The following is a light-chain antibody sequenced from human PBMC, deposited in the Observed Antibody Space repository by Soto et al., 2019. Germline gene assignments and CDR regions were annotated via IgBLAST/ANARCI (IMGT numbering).Light chain of an antibody. CDR2: WAS. CDR3: QQYYTTPRT. Sequence: DIVMTQSPDSLAVSLGERATINCKSSKSVLYSSNNKDYLAWYQQTPGQPPKVLIYWASTRESGVPDRFSGSGSGTDFTLTISSLQAEDVAVYYCQQYYTTPRTFGQGTKVEIK. J-gene: IGKJ1*01. V-gene: IGKV4-1*01. CDR1: KSVLYSSNNKDY.